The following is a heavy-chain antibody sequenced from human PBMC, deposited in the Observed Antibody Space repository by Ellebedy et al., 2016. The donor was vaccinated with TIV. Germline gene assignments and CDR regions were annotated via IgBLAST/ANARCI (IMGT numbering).Heavy chain of an antibody. CDR1: GYTFTSYA. D-gene: IGHD3-16*01. CDR3: ARDSLMVSFGGVPDY. J-gene: IGHJ4*02. Sequence: ASVKVSCKASGYTFTSYAMHWVRQAPGQRLEWMGWINAGNGNTKYSQKFQGRVTITRDTSASTAYMELSSLRSEDTAVYYCARDSLMVSFGGVPDYWGQGTLVTVSS. CDR2: INAGNGNT. V-gene: IGHV1-3*01.